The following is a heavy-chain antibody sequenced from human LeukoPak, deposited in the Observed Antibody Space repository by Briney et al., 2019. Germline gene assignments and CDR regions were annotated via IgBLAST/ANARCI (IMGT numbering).Heavy chain of an antibody. V-gene: IGHV3-49*04. D-gene: IGHD5-12*01. CDR2: IRSKAYGGTT. CDR3: TGGLRAVKGGSSVDY. Sequence: GGSLRLSCTASGFTFGDYAMSWVRQAPGKGLEWVGFIRSKAYGGTTEYAASVKGRFTISRDDSKSIAYLQMNSLKTEDTAVYYCTGGLRAVKGGSSVDYWGQGTLLTVSS. J-gene: IGHJ4*02. CDR1: GFTFGDYA.